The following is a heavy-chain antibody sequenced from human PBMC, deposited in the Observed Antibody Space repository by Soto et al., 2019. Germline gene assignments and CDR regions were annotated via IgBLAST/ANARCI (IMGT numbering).Heavy chain of an antibody. CDR3: ARGQPTSGYCSSTSCYKLRIINWFDP. CDR2: IKQDGSEK. V-gene: IGHV3-7*01. CDR1: GFTFSSYA. J-gene: IGHJ5*02. D-gene: IGHD2-2*02. Sequence: SCAASGFTFSSYAMSWVRQAPGKGLEWVANIKQDGSEKYYADSVKGRFTISRDNAKNSLYLQMNSLRAEDTAVYYCARGQPTSGYCSSTSCYKLRIINWFDPWGPGTLVTVSS.